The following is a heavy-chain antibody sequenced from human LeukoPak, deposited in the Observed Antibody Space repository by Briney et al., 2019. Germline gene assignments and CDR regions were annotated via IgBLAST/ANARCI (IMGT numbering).Heavy chain of an antibody. CDR2: IRSDKSDT. V-gene: IGHV3-30*02. D-gene: IGHD4/OR15-4a*01. CDR1: GFTFSSYG. J-gene: IGHJ4*02. Sequence: GGSLRLSCATSGFTFSSYGMNWVRQAPGKGLEWLASIRSDKSDTYYADSVKGRFTISRDNSKNTLYLQMNSLRAEDTAVYYCARRAGAYSHPYDYWGQGTLVTVSS. CDR3: ARRAGAYSHPYDY.